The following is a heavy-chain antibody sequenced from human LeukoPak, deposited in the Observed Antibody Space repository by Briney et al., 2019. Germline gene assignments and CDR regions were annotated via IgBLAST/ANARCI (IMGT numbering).Heavy chain of an antibody. CDR3: AKDYSNYPSYYYYYYMDV. CDR1: GFSFNTLW. Sequence: GGSLRLSCVASGFSFNTLWMTWVRQAPGKGLEWVAFIRYDGSNKYYADSVKGRFTISRDNSKNTLYLQMNSLRAEDTAVYYCAKDYSNYPSYYYYYYMDVWGKGTTVTVSS. CDR2: IRYDGSNK. D-gene: IGHD4-11*01. V-gene: IGHV3-30*02. J-gene: IGHJ6*03.